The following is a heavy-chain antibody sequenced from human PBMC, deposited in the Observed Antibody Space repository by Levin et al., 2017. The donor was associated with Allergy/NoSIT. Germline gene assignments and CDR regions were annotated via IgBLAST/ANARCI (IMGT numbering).Heavy chain of an antibody. Sequence: GESLKISCKASGYTFTSYYMHWVRQAPGQGLEWMGIINPSGGSTSYAQKFQGRVTMTRDTSTSTVYMELSSLRSEDTAVYYCARDLEDIVVVVAATGGIGFDPWGQGTLVTVSS. CDR3: ARDLEDIVVVVAATGGIGFDP. CDR2: INPSGGST. V-gene: IGHV1-46*01. CDR1: GYTFTSYY. D-gene: IGHD2-15*01. J-gene: IGHJ5*02.